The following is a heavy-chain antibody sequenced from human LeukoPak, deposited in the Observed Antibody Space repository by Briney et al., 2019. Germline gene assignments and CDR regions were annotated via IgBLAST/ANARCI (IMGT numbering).Heavy chain of an antibody. D-gene: IGHD2/OR15-2a*01. J-gene: IGHJ3*02. V-gene: IGHV4-39*01. CDR2: MYYSGST. Sequence: SETLSLTCTVSGGSISVSYYWGWIRQPPGKGLEWIGSMYYSGSTYCNPSLKSRVTISVDTSKNQFSLKLSSVTAADTAVYYCARHLGCNSMACPDDGFDIWGQGTMVTVSS. CDR1: GGSISVSYY. CDR3: ARHLGCNSMACPDDGFDI.